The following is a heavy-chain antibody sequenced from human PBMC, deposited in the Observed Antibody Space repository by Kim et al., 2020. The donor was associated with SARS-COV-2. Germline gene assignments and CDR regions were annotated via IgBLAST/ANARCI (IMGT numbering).Heavy chain of an antibody. CDR3: AKDLTGNFGSIYNYGMD. Sequence: GGSLRLSCVASGLNFGDYVMHWVRQAPGKGLEWVSGISWNSASIDYADSVKGRFTISRDNAKNSLYLQMNSLRVEDTALYYCAKDLTGNFGSIYNYGMD. CDR1: GLNFGDYV. J-gene: IGHJ6*01. D-gene: IGHD1-1*01. CDR2: ISWNSASI. V-gene: IGHV3-9*01.